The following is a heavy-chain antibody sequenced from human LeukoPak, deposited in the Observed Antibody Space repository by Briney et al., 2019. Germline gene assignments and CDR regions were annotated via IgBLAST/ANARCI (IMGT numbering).Heavy chain of an antibody. J-gene: IGHJ5*02. CDR2: ITNDGNEK. CDR1: GFTFSSYG. V-gene: IGHV3-30*03. CDR3: ARGRGSGHKENWFDP. D-gene: IGHD6-19*01. Sequence: GRSLRLSCVVSGFTFSSYGMHWVRQAPGKGLEWVAVITNDGNEKYYADSVKGRFTISRDNSKNTLYLEMNSLRAEDTAVFYCARGRGSGHKENWFDPWGQGTLVTVSS.